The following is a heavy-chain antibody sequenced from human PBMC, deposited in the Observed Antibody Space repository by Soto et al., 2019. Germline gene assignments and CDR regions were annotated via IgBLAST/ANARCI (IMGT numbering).Heavy chain of an antibody. D-gene: IGHD5-12*01. J-gene: IGHJ4*02. Sequence: EVQLVESGGGLVQPGGSLRLSCAASGFTVSTNYMSWVRQAAGKGLEWVSVIYIGGSTYYADSVKGRFTISRDNSKTMVYLQMNSLRAEDTAVYYCARGDGYNYFGYWGQGTLVTVSS. V-gene: IGHV3-66*01. CDR3: ARGDGYNYFGY. CDR1: GFTVSTNY. CDR2: IYIGGST.